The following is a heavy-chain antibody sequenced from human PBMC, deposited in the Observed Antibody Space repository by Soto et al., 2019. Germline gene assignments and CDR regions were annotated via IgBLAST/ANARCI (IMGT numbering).Heavy chain of an antibody. CDR3: ARMVSGYETTNGYFDY. V-gene: IGHV3-23*01. CDR2: ITGSGGNT. J-gene: IGHJ4*02. CDR1: GFTFSSYA. D-gene: IGHD1-7*01. Sequence: EVQLLESGGGLVQPGGSLRLSCAASGFTFSSYAMTWVRRAPGKGLEWVSAITGSGGNTYYADSVKGRFTISRDNSKNTLSLQMNSLRAEDTAVYSCARMVSGYETTNGYFDYWGQGTLVTVSP.